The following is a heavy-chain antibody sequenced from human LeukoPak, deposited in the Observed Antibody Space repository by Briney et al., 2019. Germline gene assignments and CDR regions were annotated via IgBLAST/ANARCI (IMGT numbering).Heavy chain of an antibody. D-gene: IGHD5-18*01. CDR1: GFTFSNYA. V-gene: IGHV3-48*04. J-gene: IGHJ6*02. CDR2: ISTSSSTI. Sequence: GGSLRLSCAASGFTFSNYAMNWVRHAPGKGLEWVSYISTSSSTIYFADSVKGRFTISRDNAKNSLYLQMNSLRAEDTAVYYCAKDRHTRYSYGPNYYYYGMDVWGQGTTVTVSS. CDR3: AKDRHTRYSYGPNYYYYGMDV.